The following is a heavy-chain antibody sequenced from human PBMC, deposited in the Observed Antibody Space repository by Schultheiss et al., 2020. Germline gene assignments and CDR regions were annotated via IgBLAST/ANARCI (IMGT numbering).Heavy chain of an antibody. Sequence: GGSLRLSCAASGFTFSSYGMHWVRQAPGKGLEWVAVIWYDGSNKYYADSVKGRFTISRDNAKNSLYLQMNSLRAEDTAVYYCASTLWFGELSWGQGTLVTVAS. J-gene: IGHJ5*02. D-gene: IGHD3-10*01. CDR3: ASTLWFGELS. CDR2: IWYDGSNK. CDR1: GFTFSSYG. V-gene: IGHV3-33*08.